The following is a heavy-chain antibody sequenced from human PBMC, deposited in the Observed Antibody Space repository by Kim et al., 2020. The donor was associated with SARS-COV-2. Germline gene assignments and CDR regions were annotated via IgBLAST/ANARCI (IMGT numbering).Heavy chain of an antibody. CDR3: ARDRGDYYDSSGYYSYQYYFDY. CDR1: GFTFSSYS. V-gene: IGHV3-21*01. CDR2: ISSSSSSYI. J-gene: IGHJ4*02. Sequence: GGSLRLSCAASGFTFSSYSMNWVRQAPGKGLEWVSSISSSSSSYIYYADSVKGRFTISRDNAKNSLYLQMNSLRAEDTAVYYCARDRGDYYDSSGYYSYQYYFDYWGQGTLVTVSS. D-gene: IGHD3-22*01.